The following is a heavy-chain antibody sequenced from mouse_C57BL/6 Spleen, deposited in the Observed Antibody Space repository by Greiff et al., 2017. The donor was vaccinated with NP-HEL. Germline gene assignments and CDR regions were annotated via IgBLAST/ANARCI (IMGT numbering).Heavy chain of an antibody. CDR3: ARTSRANLGGGYYFDY. Sequence: QVQLKESGPGLVQPSQSLSITCTVSGFSLTSYGVHWVRQSPGKGLEWLGVIWSGGSTDYNAAFISRLSISKDNSKSQVFFKMNSLQADDTAIYYCARTSRANLGGGYYFDYWGQGTTLTVSS. CDR1: GFSLTSYG. J-gene: IGHJ2*01. V-gene: IGHV2-2*01. D-gene: IGHD4-1*01. CDR2: IWSGGST.